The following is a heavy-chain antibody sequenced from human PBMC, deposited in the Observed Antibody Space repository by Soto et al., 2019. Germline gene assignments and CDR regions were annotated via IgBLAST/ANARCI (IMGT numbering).Heavy chain of an antibody. V-gene: IGHV4-30-2*01. D-gene: IGHD3-10*01. CDR3: ARANYYGSGSYRVGMDV. CDR1: GGSISSGGYS. Sequence: QLQLQESGSGLVKPSQTLSLTCAVSGGSISSGGYSWSWIRQPPGKGLEWIGYIYHSGSTYYNPSLKRRVTISVDRSKNQFSLKLSSVTAADTAVYYCARANYYGSGSYRVGMDVWGQGTTVTVSS. CDR2: IYHSGST. J-gene: IGHJ6*02.